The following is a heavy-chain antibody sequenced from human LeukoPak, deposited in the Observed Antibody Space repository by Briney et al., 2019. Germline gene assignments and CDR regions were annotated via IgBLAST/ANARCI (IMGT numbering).Heavy chain of an antibody. CDR1: GDIVSNSSAA. D-gene: IGHD6-19*01. CDR2: TYYRSKWSN. CDR3: ARDRGGGWYFGY. Sequence: SQTLSLTCAISGDIVSNSSAAWNWIRQSPSRGLEWLGRTYYRSKWSNDYAVSVKSRITINPDTSKNQFPLQLSSVTPDDTAVYYCARDRGGGWYFGYWGQGTLVTVSS. V-gene: IGHV6-1*01. J-gene: IGHJ4*02.